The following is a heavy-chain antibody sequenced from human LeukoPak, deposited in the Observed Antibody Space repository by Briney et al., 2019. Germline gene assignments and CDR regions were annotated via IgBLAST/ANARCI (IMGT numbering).Heavy chain of an antibody. CDR2: ISYDTNDR. CDR1: GFTFSSYH. J-gene: IGHJ6*02. V-gene: IGHV3-30-3*01. Sequence: PGRSLRLSCAASGFTFSSYHMHWFRQAPGKGLERVAVISYDTNDRYYADSVKGRFTISRDNSRSTLSLQMNSLRTEDTAVYYCARGRDVWGQGTTVTVSS. CDR3: ARGRDV.